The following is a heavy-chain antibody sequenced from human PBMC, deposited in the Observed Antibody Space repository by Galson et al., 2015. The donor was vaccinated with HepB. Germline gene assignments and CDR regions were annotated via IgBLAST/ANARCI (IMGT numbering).Heavy chain of an antibody. CDR1: RGTFSSYT. CDR2: IIPILGIA. D-gene: IGHD6-19*01. Sequence: SVKVSCKASRGTFSSYTISWVRQAPGQGLEWMGRIIPILGIANYAQKFQGRVTITADKSTSTAYMELSSLRSEDTAVYYCARSLTGIAVAGTLDYWGQGTLVTVSS. CDR3: ARSLTGIAVAGTLDY. V-gene: IGHV1-69*02. J-gene: IGHJ4*02.